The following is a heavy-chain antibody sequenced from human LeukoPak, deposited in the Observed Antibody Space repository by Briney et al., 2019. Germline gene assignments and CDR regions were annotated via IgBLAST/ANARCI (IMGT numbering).Heavy chain of an antibody. CDR1: GFTFSSYG. J-gene: IGHJ4*02. CDR2: IRYDGSNK. CDR3: AKNSWQQLMYY. Sequence: SGGSLRLSCAASGFTFSSYGMHWVHQAPGKGLEWVAFIRYDGSNKYYADSVKGRFTISRDNSKNTLYLQMNSLRAEDTAVYYCAKNSWQQLMYYWGQGTLVTVSS. D-gene: IGHD6-13*01. V-gene: IGHV3-30*02.